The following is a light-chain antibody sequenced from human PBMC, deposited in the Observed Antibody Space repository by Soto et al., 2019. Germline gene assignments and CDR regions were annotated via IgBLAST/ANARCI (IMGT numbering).Light chain of an antibody. Sequence: EIVLTQSPGTLSLSPGGRAALSCRASQSVSSSYLAWYQQKPGQAPRLLIYGASSRATGIPDRFSGSGSGTDFSLTINRLEPEDFAVYYCQQYGSSPLTFGQGTKVEIK. J-gene: IGKJ1*01. CDR1: QSVSSSY. CDR2: GAS. V-gene: IGKV3-20*01. CDR3: QQYGSSPLT.